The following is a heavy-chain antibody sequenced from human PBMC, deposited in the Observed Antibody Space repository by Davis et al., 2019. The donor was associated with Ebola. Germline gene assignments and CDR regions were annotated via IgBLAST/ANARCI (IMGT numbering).Heavy chain of an antibody. CDR2: ISAYNGNT. V-gene: IGHV1-18*01. J-gene: IGHJ6*03. CDR3: VRDGAVNYDFWSGRYYYYYYMDV. Sequence: ASVKVSCKASGYTFTSYGISWVRQAPGQGLEWMGWISAYNGNTNYAQKLQGRVTMTTDTSTSTAYMELRSLRSDDTAVYYCVRDGAVNYDFWSGRYYYYYYMDVWGKGTTVTVSS. CDR1: GYTFTSYG. D-gene: IGHD3-3*01.